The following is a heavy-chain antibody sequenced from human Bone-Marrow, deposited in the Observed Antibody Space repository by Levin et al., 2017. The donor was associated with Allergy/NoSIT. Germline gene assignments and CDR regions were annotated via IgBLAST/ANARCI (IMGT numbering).Heavy chain of an antibody. CDR1: GFSVRTND. J-gene: IGHJ4*02. Sequence: PGGSLRLSCAASGFSVRTNDMNWVRQAPGKGLEWVSVINAADGTYYADSVKGRFTISRDNYKNMVFLQMDSLRAEDTAVYYCATRPTSARHWGQGTLVTVSS. CDR3: ATRPTSARH. V-gene: IGHV3-66*01. D-gene: IGHD1-26*01. CDR2: INAADGT.